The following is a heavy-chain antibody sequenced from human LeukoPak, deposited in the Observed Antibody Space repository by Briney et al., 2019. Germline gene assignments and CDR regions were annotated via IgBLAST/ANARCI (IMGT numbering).Heavy chain of an antibody. Sequence: ASVKVSCKASGYTFTGYYMHWVRQAPGQGLEWMGWINPNSGGTNYAQKFQGRVTMTRDASISTAYMELSRLRSDDTAVYYCARDLRELRYFDWLLPTDAFDIWGQGQWSPSLQ. J-gene: IGHJ3*02. CDR2: INPNSGGT. CDR3: ARDLRELRYFDWLLPTDAFDI. V-gene: IGHV1-2*02. D-gene: IGHD3-9*01. CDR1: GYTFTGYY.